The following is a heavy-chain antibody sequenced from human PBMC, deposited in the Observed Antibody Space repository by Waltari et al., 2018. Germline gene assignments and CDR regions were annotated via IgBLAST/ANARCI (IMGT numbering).Heavy chain of an antibody. D-gene: IGHD4-17*01. Sequence: EVQLVESGGGLVQPGGSLRLSCAAYGFTFRSYSMNWVRQAPGKGLEWVSYISSSSSTIYYADSVKGRFTISRDNAKNSLYLQMTSLRAEDTAVYYCARDNGDQAWDDWGQGTLVTVSS. CDR2: ISSSSSTI. J-gene: IGHJ4*02. V-gene: IGHV3-48*01. CDR1: GFTFRSYS. CDR3: ARDNGDQAWDD.